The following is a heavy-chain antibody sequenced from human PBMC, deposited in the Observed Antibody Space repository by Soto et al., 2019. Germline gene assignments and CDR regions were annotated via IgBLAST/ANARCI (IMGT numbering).Heavy chain of an antibody. J-gene: IGHJ4*02. D-gene: IGHD6-19*01. CDR1: GGSVSSGSYY. CDR2: SYYSGST. V-gene: IGHV4-61*01. CDR3: ARVLSPYSSGAHKNSAFDY. Sequence: QVQLQESGPGLVKPSETLSLTCTVSGGSVSSGSYYWSWIRQPPGKGLEWIGYSYYSGSTNYNPSLMSRVIISVDTSTNQFSLKLSSVTAADTAVYYCARVLSPYSSGAHKNSAFDYWGQGTLVTVSS.